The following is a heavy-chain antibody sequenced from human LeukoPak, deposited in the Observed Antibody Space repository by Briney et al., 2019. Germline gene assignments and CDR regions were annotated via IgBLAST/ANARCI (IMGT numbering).Heavy chain of an antibody. CDR2: INPSGGST. Sequence: GASVKVSCKASGYTFTSYYMHWVRQAPGQGLEWMGIINPSGGSTSYAQEFQGRVTMTRDTSTSTVYMELSSLRSEDTAVYYCARAIGFLHWFDPWGQGTLVTVSS. J-gene: IGHJ5*02. CDR3: ARAIGFLHWFDP. CDR1: GYTFTSYY. V-gene: IGHV1-46*01. D-gene: IGHD2/OR15-2a*01.